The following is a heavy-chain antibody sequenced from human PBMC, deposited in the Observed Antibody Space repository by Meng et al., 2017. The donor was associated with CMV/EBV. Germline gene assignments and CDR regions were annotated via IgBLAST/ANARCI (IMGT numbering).Heavy chain of an antibody. CDR2: ISWNSGSI. Sequence: GGSLRLSSAASGFTFDDYAMHQVRQAPGKGLESVSGISWNSGSIGYADSVKGRFTISRDNATNPLYRQMNSLRAEDTALYYCAEKHLAFDYWGQGTLVTVSS. CDR3: AEKHLAFDY. CDR1: GFTFDDYA. D-gene: IGHD5-12*01. V-gene: IGHV3-9*01. J-gene: IGHJ4*02.